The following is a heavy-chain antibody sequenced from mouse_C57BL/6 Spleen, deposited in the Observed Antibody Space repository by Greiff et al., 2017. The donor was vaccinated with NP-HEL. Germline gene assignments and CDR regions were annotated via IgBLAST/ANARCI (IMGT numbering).Heavy chain of an antibody. CDR3: ASYGSSYFDY. J-gene: IGHJ2*01. CDR1: GYTFTSYW. Sequence: QVQLQQPGAELVKPGASVKLSCKASGYTFTSYWMQWVKQRPGQGLEWIGEIDPSDSYTNYNQKFKGKATLTVDTSSSTAYMQLSSLTSEDSAVYYCASYGSSYFDYWGQGTTLTVSS. V-gene: IGHV1-50*01. CDR2: IDPSDSYT. D-gene: IGHD1-1*01.